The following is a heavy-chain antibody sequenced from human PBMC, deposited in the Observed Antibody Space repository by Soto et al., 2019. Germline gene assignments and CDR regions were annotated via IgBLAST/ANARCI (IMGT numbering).Heavy chain of an antibody. D-gene: IGHD3-10*01. J-gene: IGHJ3*01. CDR1: GFSFSTYA. CDR2: ISYDGSNA. CDR3: ARDGGGFGELLLNSYDAFDL. V-gene: IGHV3-30*04. Sequence: QEQLVESGGGVVQPGTSLRLSCTASGFSFSTYAMYWVRQAPGKGLEWVAIISYDGSNAQYGDSVKGRFTVARDNSKNTLYLQMHSLTAEDTAVYYCARDGGGFGELLLNSYDAFDLWGQGKLVTVSS.